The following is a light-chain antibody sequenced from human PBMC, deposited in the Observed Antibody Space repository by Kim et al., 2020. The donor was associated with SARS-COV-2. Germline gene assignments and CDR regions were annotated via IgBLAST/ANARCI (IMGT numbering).Light chain of an antibody. CDR2: RDT. Sequence: SYELTQPLSVSVTHGQTASITCGGNNIGSKSVHWYQQKPGQAPVLVIYRDTNRPSGIPERFSGSNSGNTATLSISGTQAGDEADYYCQVWDSSTGIFGGGTKRTVL. J-gene: IGLJ2*01. V-gene: IGLV3-9*01. CDR3: QVWDSSTGI. CDR1: NIGSKS.